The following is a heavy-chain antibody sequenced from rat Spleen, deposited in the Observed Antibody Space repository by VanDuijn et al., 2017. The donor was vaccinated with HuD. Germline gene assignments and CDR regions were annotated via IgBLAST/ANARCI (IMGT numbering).Heavy chain of an antibody. V-gene: IGHV2-6*01. D-gene: IGHD1-3*01. Sequence: QVQLKESGPGLMQPSETLSLTCTVSGFSLTSYTVSWVRQPPGKGLEWIAAISSGGSTYYNSALKSRLSISRDTSKSQVFLKMNSLQTEDTAMYFCARLTIGSWGQGVMVTVSS. CDR2: ISSGGST. J-gene: IGHJ2*01. CDR3: ARLTIGS. CDR1: GFSLTSYT.